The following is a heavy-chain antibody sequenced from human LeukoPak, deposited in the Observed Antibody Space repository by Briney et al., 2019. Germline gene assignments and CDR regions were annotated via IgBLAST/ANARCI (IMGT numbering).Heavy chain of an antibody. J-gene: IGHJ4*02. CDR2: IKPDGSEK. CDR3: ARVVGTDEGADY. D-gene: IGHD1-7*01. Sequence: GGSLRLSCAASGFTFRHYWMNWVRQASGMGLEWVANIKPDGSEKRYADSVKGRFTISRDNAENSLYLQMNSLRAEDTAVYYCARVVGTDEGADYWGQGALVTVSS. CDR1: GFTFRHYW. V-gene: IGHV3-7*04.